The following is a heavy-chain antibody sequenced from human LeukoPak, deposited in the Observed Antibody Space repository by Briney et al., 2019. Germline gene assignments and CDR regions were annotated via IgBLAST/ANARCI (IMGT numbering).Heavy chain of an antibody. CDR3: ARVHSSPGLYYYMDV. V-gene: IGHV3-48*01. CDR1: GFTFSSYS. CDR2: ISSSSSTI. D-gene: IGHD5-18*01. J-gene: IGHJ6*03. Sequence: GGSLRLSCAASGFTFSSYSMNWVRQAPGKGLEWVSYISSSSSTIYYADSVKGRFTISRDNAKNSPYLQMNSLRAEDTAVYYCARVHSSPGLYYYMDVWGKGTTVTVSS.